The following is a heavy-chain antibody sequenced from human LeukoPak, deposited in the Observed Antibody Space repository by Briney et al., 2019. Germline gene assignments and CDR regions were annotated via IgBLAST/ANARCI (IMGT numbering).Heavy chain of an antibody. V-gene: IGHV3-30*18. CDR2: ISYDGSTK. D-gene: IGHD6-6*01. J-gene: IGHJ1*01. Sequence: GGTLRLSCAASGFTFSSHGMQWVRQAPGKGLEWVAVISYDGSTKYYADSVKGRFPISRDNSKSTLYLQMNSLRAEDTAVYYCAKESGSRSYGAYFPHWGQGTLVTVSS. CDR3: AKESGSRSYGAYFPH. CDR1: GFTFSSHG.